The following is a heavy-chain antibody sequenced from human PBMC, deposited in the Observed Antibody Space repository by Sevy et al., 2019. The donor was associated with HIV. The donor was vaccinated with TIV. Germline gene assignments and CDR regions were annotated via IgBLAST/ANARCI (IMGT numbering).Heavy chain of an antibody. D-gene: IGHD1-7*01. J-gene: IGHJ6*02. CDR3: ARDASGGTTNSGMDV. CDR1: GYTFTDDY. V-gene: IGHV1-2*06. Sequence: ASMKVSCKASGYTFTDDYLHWVRQAPGQGLEWMGRVYPNSGGTNYARKFQGRVTMTRDTSINTAYMELTRLRFDDTAVYYCARDASGGTTNSGMDVWGQGTTVTVSS. CDR2: VYPNSGGT.